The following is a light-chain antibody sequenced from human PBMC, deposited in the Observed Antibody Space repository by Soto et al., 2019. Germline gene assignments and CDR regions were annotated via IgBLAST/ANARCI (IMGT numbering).Light chain of an antibody. CDR2: GAS. V-gene: IGKV3-15*01. CDR3: QQYNNCPLT. CDR1: QSVSRN. J-gene: IGKJ4*01. Sequence: ETVMTQSPATLSMSPGERITLSCRASQSVSRNLAWYQQRPGQTPRLLFYGASTRATGIPARFSASGSGTEFILTISSLQSEDFAVYYCQQYNNCPLTFGGGTKVTIE.